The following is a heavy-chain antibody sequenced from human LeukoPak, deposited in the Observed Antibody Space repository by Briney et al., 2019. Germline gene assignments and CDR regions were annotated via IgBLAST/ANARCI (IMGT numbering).Heavy chain of an antibody. CDR1: GYTFTAYY. J-gene: IGHJ5*02. CDR2: INPNSGGT. D-gene: IGHD2-2*01. CDR3: AVGYCSSTSCRNPFDP. V-gene: IGHV1-2*02. Sequence: ASVKVSCKTSGYTFTAYYMHWVRQAPGQGLEWMGWINPNSGGTNYAQKFQGRVTMTRDTSISTAYMELSRLRSDGTAVYYCAVGYCSSTSCRNPFDPWGQGTLVTVSS.